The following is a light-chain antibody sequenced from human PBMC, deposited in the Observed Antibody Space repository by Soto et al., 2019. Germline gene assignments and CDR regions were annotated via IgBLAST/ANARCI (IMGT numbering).Light chain of an antibody. J-gene: IGKJ4*01. CDR3: QQRSNWPLT. CDR1: QSVSSSY. CDR2: DAS. Sequence: EIVLTQSPGTLSLSPGERATLSCRASQSVSSSYLAWYRQKPGQAPRLLIYDASDRATGIPARFSGSGSGTDFTLTISSLEPEDFAVYYCQQRSNWPLTFGGGTKVEIK. V-gene: IGKV3-11*01.